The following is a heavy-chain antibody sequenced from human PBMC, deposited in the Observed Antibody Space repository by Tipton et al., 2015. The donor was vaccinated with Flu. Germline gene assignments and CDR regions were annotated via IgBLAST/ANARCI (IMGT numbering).Heavy chain of an antibody. CDR3: ARLACSSTSCYGWISWLRNGGGAFDI. CDR2: IYYSGST. Sequence: TLSLTCTVSGGSVSSGSYYWSWIRQPPGKGLEWIGSIYYSGSTYYNPSLKSRVTISVDTSKNQFSLKLSSVTAADTAVYYCARLACSSTSCYGWISWLRNGGGAFDIWGQGTMVTVSS. CDR1: GGSVSSGSYY. D-gene: IGHD2-2*01. J-gene: IGHJ3*02. V-gene: IGHV4-39*01.